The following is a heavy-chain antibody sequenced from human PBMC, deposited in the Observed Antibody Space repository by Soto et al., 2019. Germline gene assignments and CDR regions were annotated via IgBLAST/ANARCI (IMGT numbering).Heavy chain of an antibody. CDR1: GGSISSSSYY. D-gene: IGHD2-15*01. CDR3: ARSHAGIVVVVAATPWFDP. J-gene: IGHJ5*02. CDR2: IYYSGST. V-gene: IGHV4-39*01. Sequence: SETLSLTCTVSGGSISSSSYYWGWIRQPPGKGLEWIGSIYYSGSTYYNPSLKSRVTISVDTSKNQFSLKLSSVTAADTAVYYCARSHAGIVVVVAATPWFDPWGQGTLVTVSS.